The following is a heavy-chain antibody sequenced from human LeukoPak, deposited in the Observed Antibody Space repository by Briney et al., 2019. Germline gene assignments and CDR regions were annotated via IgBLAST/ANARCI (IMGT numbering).Heavy chain of an antibody. CDR2: IIPIFGTA. Sequence: SVKVSCKASGGTFSSYAISWVRQAPGQGLEWMGGIIPIFGTANYAQKFQGRVTITADESTSTAYMELSSLRSEDTAVYYCARRYCSSTSCHSARSYYYYGMDVWGQGTTVTVSS. J-gene: IGHJ6*02. D-gene: IGHD2-2*01. CDR3: ARRYCSSTSCHSARSYYYYGMDV. CDR1: GGTFSSYA. V-gene: IGHV1-69*13.